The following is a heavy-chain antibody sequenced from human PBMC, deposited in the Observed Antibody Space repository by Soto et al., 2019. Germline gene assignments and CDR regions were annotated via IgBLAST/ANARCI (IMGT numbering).Heavy chain of an antibody. J-gene: IGHJ5*02. CDR3: ASRPSGSGFDP. Sequence: QLQLQESGSGLVKPSQTLSLTCAVSGGSISSGGYSWIWIRQPPGKGLEWIGYIYHSGSTYYSPSPKSRVTISVDRSKNQFSLKLSSVTAADTAVYYCASRPSGSGFDPWGQGTLVTVSS. V-gene: IGHV4-30-2*01. CDR2: IYHSGST. D-gene: IGHD1-26*01. CDR1: GGSISSGGYS.